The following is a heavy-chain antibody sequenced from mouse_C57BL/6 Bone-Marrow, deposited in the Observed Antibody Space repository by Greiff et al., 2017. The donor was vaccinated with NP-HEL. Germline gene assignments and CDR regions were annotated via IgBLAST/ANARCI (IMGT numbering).Heavy chain of an antibody. D-gene: IGHD1-1*01. CDR2: INPNNGGT. V-gene: IGHV1-26*01. CDR3: ARSGDYYGSSSSYYFDY. J-gene: IGHJ2*01. CDR1: GYTFTDYY. Sequence: VQLQQSGPELVKPGASVKISCKASGYTFTDYYMNWVKQSHGKSLEWIGDINPNNGGTSYNQKFKGKATLTVDKSSSTAYMELRSLTSEDSAVYYCARSGDYYGSSSSYYFDYWGQGTTLTVSS.